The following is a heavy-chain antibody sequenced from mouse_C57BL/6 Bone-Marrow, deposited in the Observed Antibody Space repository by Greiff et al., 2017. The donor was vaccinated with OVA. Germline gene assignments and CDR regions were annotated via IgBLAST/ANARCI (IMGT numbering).Heavy chain of an antibody. Sequence: VHLVESGPGLVAPSQSLSITCTVSGFSLTSYAISWVRQPPGKGLEWLGVIWTGGGTNYNSALKSRLSISKDNSKSQVFLKMNSLQTDDTARYYCARKANWDVGDYFDYWGQGTTLTVSS. CDR3: ARKANWDVGDYFDY. V-gene: IGHV2-9-1*01. CDR1: GFSLTSYA. D-gene: IGHD4-1*01. J-gene: IGHJ2*01. CDR2: IWTGGGT.